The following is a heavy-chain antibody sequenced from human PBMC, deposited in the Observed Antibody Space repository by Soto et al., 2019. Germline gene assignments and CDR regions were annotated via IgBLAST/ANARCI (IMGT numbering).Heavy chain of an antibody. J-gene: IGHJ6*02. Sequence: GGSLRLSCAASGFTFSSYAMSWVRQAPGKGLEWVSAISGSGGSTYYADSVKGRFTISRDNSKNTLYLQMNSLRAEDTAVYYCAKSETTSYPNYYYYYGMDVWGQGTTVTVSS. CDR2: ISGSGGST. V-gene: IGHV3-23*01. D-gene: IGHD1-1*01. CDR3: AKSETTSYPNYYYYYGMDV. CDR1: GFTFSSYA.